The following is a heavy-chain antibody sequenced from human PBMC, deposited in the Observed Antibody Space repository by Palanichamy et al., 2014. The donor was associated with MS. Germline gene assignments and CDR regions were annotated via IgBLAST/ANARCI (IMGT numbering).Heavy chain of an antibody. CDR2: MNPNSGNT. Sequence: VQLVQVWGVRWRRPGASVKVSCKASGYTFTSYDTNWVRQATGQGLEWMGWMNPNSGNTGYAQKFQGRVTMTRNTSISTAYMELSSLRSEDTAVYYCASHYYDSSGYIDYWGQGTLVTVSS. D-gene: IGHD3-22*01. CDR3: ASHYYDSSGYIDY. J-gene: IGHJ4*02. V-gene: IGHV1-8*01. CDR1: GYTFTSYD.